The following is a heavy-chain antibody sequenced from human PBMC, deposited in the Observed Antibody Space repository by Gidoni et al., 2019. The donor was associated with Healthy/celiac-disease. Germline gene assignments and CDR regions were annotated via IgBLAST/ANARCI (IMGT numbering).Heavy chain of an antibody. V-gene: IGHV4-34*01. CDR3: ARRPGVVTAIRYYFDY. Sequence: QVQLQQWGAGLLKPSETLSLTCAVYGGSCSGYYWSWIRQPPGKGLEWIGESNHRGSTNYNPSLKSRVTISVDTSKNQFSLKLSSVTAADTAVYYCARRPGVVTAIRYYFDYWGQGTLVTVSS. J-gene: IGHJ4*02. CDR2: SNHRGST. D-gene: IGHD2-21*02. CDR1: GGSCSGYY.